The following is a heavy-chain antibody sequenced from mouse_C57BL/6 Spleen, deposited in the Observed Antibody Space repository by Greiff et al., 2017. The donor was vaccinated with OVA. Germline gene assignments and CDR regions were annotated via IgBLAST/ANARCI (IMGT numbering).Heavy chain of an antibody. V-gene: IGHV1-80*01. J-gene: IGHJ4*01. CDR1: GYAFSSYW. D-gene: IGHD1-1*01. Sequence: QVQLQQSGAELVKPGASVKISCKASGYAFSSYWMNWVKQRPGKGLEWIGQIYPGDGDTNYNGKFKGKATLTADKSSSTAYMQLSSLTSEDSAVYFWARSGFYYGSSSYYAMDYWGQGTSVTVSS. CDR3: ARSGFYYGSSSYYAMDY. CDR2: IYPGDGDT.